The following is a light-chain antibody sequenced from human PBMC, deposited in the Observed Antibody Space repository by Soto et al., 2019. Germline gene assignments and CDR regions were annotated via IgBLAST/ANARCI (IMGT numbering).Light chain of an antibody. CDR2: DVT. J-gene: IGLJ1*01. CDR1: SSDVGGYKY. Sequence: QSALTQPASVSGSPGQSITISCTGTSSDVGGYKYVSWYQQHPGKAPKLIIYDVTKRPSGVANRFSGSKSGNTASLTISGLQAEDEADYYCSSYTDRKNLVFGTGTKLTVL. CDR3: SSYTDRKNLV. V-gene: IGLV2-14*01.